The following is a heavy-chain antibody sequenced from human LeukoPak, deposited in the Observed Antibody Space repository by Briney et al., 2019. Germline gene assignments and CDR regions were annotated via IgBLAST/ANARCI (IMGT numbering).Heavy chain of an antibody. Sequence: SETLSLTCAVYGGSFSGYYWSWIRQPPGKGLEWIGEINHSGSTNYNPSLKSRVTISVDTSKNQFSLKLSSVTAADTAVYYCGGLVAEYSSSWYSFDILGQGTMVTVSS. J-gene: IGHJ3*02. CDR1: GGSFSGYY. V-gene: IGHV4-34*01. CDR2: INHSGST. CDR3: GGLVAEYSSSWYSFDI. D-gene: IGHD6-13*01.